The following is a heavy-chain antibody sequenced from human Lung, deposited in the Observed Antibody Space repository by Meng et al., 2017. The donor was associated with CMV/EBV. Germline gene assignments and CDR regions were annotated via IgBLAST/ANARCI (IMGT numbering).Heavy chain of an antibody. J-gene: IGHJ6*02. CDR2: NYYSGSN. CDR3: ASKPDYYGSGSYYYYGMDV. CDR1: GGSISSGGYY. Sequence: SXTLSLXCAVSGGSISSGGYYCSWIRQHPGKCLEWIGYNYYSGSNYYNPSLKSRITISVDTSKNQFSLKLSSVTAADTAVYYCASKPDYYGSGSYYYYGMDVXGQGXTVTVSS. V-gene: IGHV4-31*11. D-gene: IGHD3-10*01.